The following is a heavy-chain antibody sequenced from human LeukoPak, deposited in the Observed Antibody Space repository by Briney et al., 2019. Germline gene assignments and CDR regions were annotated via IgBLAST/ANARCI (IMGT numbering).Heavy chain of an antibody. D-gene: IGHD3-3*01. V-gene: IGHV3-23*01. Sequence: PGGSLRLSCTASGFTFSTYAMSWVRQAPGKGLEWVSAISGTRSRTITNYADSVKGRFTISRDNSKNTLYLQMNSLRAEDTAVYYCARDTSELRFLEWLLPYYFDYWGQGTLVTVSS. CDR2: ISGTRSRTIT. J-gene: IGHJ4*02. CDR3: ARDTSELRFLEWLLPYYFDY. CDR1: GFTFSTYA.